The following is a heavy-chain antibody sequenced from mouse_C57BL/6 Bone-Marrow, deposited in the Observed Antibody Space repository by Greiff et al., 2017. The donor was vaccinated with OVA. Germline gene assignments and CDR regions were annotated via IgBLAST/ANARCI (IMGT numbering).Heavy chain of an antibody. Sequence: QVQLQQSGAELMKPGASVKLSCKATGYTFTGYWIEWVKQRPGHGLEWIGEILPGSGSTNYIEKFKGKATFTADTSSNTAYMQLSSLTTEDSAIYYCARCWLPVDYWGQGTTLTVSS. J-gene: IGHJ2*01. V-gene: IGHV1-9*01. D-gene: IGHD2-2*01. CDR3: ARCWLPVDY. CDR2: ILPGSGST. CDR1: GYTFTGYW.